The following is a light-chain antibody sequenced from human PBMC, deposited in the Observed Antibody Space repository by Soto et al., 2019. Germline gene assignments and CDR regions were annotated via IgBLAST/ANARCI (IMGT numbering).Light chain of an antibody. CDR2: AAS. CDR3: QQYHSYSWT. J-gene: IGKJ1*01. V-gene: IGKV1-5*03. Sequence: DIQMTQSPSTLSASVGDRVTITCRASQSVSSWLAWYQQRPGKAPKLLIYAASSLESGVPSRFSGSGSGTEFTLTVSSLQPDDFATYYCQQYHSYSWTFGQGGKV. CDR1: QSVSSW.